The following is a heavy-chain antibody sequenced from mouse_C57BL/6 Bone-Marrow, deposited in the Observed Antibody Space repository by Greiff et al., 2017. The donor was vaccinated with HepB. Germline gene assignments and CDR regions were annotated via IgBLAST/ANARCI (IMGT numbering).Heavy chain of an antibody. CDR1: GFPFTDYY. J-gene: IGHJ2*01. CDR2: IRNKANGYTT. V-gene: IGHV7-3*01. D-gene: IGHD1-1*01. Sequence: EVQRVESGGGLVQPGGSLSLSCAASGFPFTDYYMSWVRQPPGKALEWLGFIRNKANGYTTEYSASVKGRFTISRDNSQSILYLQMNALRAEDSATYYCARFPFYVSSYVYFDYWGQGTTLTVSS. CDR3: ARFPFYVSSYVYFDY.